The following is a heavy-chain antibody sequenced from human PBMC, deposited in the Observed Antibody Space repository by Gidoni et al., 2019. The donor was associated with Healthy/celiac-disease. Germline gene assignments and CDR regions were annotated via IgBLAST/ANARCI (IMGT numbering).Heavy chain of an antibody. CDR2: IYHSGST. CDR1: GGSISSGGYS. D-gene: IGHD4-17*01. CDR3: AREGFDYGDYYFDY. J-gene: IGHJ4*02. Sequence: QLQLQEYGSGLVKPSQTLSLTCAVSGGSISSGGYSWSWIRQPPGKGLEWIGYIYHSGSTYYNPSLKSRVTISVDRSKNQFSLKLSSVTAADTAVYYCAREGFDYGDYYFDYWGQGTLVTVSS. V-gene: IGHV4-30-2*01.